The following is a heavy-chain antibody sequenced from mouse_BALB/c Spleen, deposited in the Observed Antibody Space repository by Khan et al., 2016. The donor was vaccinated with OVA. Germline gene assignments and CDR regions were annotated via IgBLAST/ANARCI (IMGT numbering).Heavy chain of an antibody. V-gene: IGHV1-20*02. J-gene: IGHJ2*01. CDR2: INLHIGET. CDR1: GYSFTGYF. D-gene: IGHD1-1*01. Sequence: VQLQESGPELVKPGASVKISCKASGYSFTGYFMNWVMQSHGKSLEWIGRINLHIGETLYNQKFWDKATLTVDEFSSTALKVLRRLASEDSAVYYCAGAYGSDFDYWGQGTTLTVSS. CDR3: AGAYGSDFDY.